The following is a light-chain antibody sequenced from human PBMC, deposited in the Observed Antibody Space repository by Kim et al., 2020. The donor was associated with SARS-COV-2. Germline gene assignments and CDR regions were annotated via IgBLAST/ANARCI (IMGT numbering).Light chain of an antibody. Sequence: RVALSCSGITSYNETNTVNWYQQLPAAAPKPHIHTNIHRPSGVPDRFACSRFGTSASLTISGLQSEDEADYFCAAWDDSPDGYVVFGGGTQLTVL. J-gene: IGLJ2*01. CDR1: TSYNETNT. CDR3: AAWDDSPDGYVV. CDR2: TNI. V-gene: IGLV1-44*01.